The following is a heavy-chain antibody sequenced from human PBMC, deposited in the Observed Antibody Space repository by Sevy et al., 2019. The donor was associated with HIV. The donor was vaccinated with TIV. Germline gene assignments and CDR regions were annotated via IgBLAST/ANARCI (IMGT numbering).Heavy chain of an antibody. CDR2: IHYSGST. CDR3: ARDGCSIRAYYYYGMDV. CDR1: GGSISSDY. J-gene: IGHJ6*02. V-gene: IGHV4-59*13. D-gene: IGHD6-13*01. Sequence: SETLSLTCTVSGGSISSDYWSWIRQPPGKELEWIGYIHYSGSTNYNPSLKSRVTISVDTSKNQFSLKLSSVTAADTAVYYCARDGCSIRAYYYYGMDVWGQGTTVTVSS.